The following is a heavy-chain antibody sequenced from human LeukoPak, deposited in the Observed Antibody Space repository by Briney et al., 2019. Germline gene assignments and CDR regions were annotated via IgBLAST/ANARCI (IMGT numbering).Heavy chain of an antibody. J-gene: IGHJ4*02. D-gene: IGHD3-22*01. CDR3: ARDVEGDSSGYNDY. Sequence: ASVKVSCKASGGTFSSYAISWVRQAPGQGLEWMGGIIPIFGTANYAQKFQGRVTITADESTSTAYMELSSLRSEDTAVYYCARDVEGDSSGYNDYWGQGTLVTVSS. CDR2: IIPIFGTA. V-gene: IGHV1-69*01. CDR1: GGTFSSYA.